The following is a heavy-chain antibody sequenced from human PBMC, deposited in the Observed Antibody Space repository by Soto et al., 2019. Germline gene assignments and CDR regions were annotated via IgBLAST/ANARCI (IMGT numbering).Heavy chain of an antibody. CDR1: GGSFSGYY. D-gene: IGHD2-2*01. CDR3: ARGPYQYYYYGMDV. Sequence: LETLSLTCAVYGGSFSGYYWSWIRQPPGKGPEWFGEINHSGSTNYNPSLKSRVTISVDTSKNQFSLKLSSVTAADTAVYYCARGPYQYYYYGMDVWGQGTTVTVSS. CDR2: INHSGST. V-gene: IGHV4-34*01. J-gene: IGHJ6*02.